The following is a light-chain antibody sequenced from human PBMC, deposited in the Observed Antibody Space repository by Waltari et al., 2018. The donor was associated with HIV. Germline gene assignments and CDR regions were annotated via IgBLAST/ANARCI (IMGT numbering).Light chain of an antibody. CDR1: QDISNN. CDR2: DAS. Sequence: DIQMTQSPSSLSASVGDRVTITCQANQDISNNLNWYQQKPGKAPNLLIFDASNLQTGVQSRFGGSGSGTDFTLTISSLQPEDVATYFCQHYKNLPITFGQGTRLEIK. CDR3: QHYKNLPIT. J-gene: IGKJ5*01. V-gene: IGKV1-33*01.